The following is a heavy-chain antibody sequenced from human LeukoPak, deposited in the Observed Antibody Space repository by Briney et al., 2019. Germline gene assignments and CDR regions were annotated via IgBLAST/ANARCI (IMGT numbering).Heavy chain of an antibody. CDR1: GFSLSTSGMC. CDR3: VRIQDSRYDILTGLRYYYGMDV. V-gene: IGHV2-70*01. Sequence: SGPTLVNPTQTLTLTCTFSGFSLSTSGMCVSWIRQPPGKALEWLALIDWDDDKYYSTSLKTRLTISKDTSKNQVVLTMTNMYPVDTATYYCVRIQDSRYDILTGLRYYYGMDVWGKGTTVTVSS. D-gene: IGHD3-9*01. J-gene: IGHJ6*04. CDR2: IDWDDDK.